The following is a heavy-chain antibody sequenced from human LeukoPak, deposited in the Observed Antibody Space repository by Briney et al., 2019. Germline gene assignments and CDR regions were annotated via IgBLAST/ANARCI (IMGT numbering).Heavy chain of an antibody. J-gene: IGHJ4*02. V-gene: IGHV3-23*01. CDR2: ISGSGGST. CDR3: AKDLRSSSFPFDY. CDR1: GFTFGDYA. D-gene: IGHD6-13*01. Sequence: GGSLRLSCTASGFTFGDYAMSWVRQAPGKGLEWVSAISGSGGSTYYADSVKGRFTISRDNSKNTLYLQMNSLRAEDTAVYYCAKDLRSSSFPFDYWGQGTLVTVSS.